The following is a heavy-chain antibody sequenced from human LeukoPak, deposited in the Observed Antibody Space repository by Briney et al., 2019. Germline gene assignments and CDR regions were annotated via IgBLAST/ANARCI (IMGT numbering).Heavy chain of an antibody. V-gene: IGHV3-30-3*01. Sequence: PGRSLRLSCAASGFTFSSYAMHWVRQAPGKGLEWVAVISYDGSNKYCADSVKGRFTISRDNSKNTLYLQMNSLRAEDTAVYYCARDLLRFLEWLYTTYYYYGMDVWGQGTTVTVSS. CDR3: ARDLLRFLEWLYTTYYYYGMDV. J-gene: IGHJ6*02. D-gene: IGHD3-3*01. CDR1: GFTFSSYA. CDR2: ISYDGSNK.